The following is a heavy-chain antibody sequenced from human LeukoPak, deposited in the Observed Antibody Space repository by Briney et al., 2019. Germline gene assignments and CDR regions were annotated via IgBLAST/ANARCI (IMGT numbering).Heavy chain of an antibody. CDR3: ARDSDTSSSFGY. J-gene: IGHJ4*02. CDR1: GYTFTSYY. Sequence: ASVKVSCKASGYTFTSYYLHWVRQAPGQGLEWMGMINPSGGSTSYAQKFQGRVTMTRDTSTTTVYMELSSLRSEDTALYYCARDSDTSSSFGYWGQGTLVTVSS. V-gene: IGHV1-46*01. CDR2: INPSGGST. D-gene: IGHD6-6*01.